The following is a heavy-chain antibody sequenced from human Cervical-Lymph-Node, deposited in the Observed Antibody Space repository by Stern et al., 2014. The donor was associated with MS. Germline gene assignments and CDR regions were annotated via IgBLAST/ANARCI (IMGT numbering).Heavy chain of an antibody. D-gene: IGHD2-2*02. CDR2: ISGYKGDT. CDR3: ARGPYCSSTSCYTNGYYFYGLDV. J-gene: IGHJ6*02. V-gene: IGHV1-18*01. CDR1: GYTFTSFG. Sequence: QVQLVQSGAEVRKPGASVKVSCKASGYTFTSFGISWLRRAPGQGLEWMGWISGYKGDTNYPQKFQGRVILTTDTSTSTAYMDLTSLRSDDTAMYYCARGPYCSSTSCYTNGYYFYGLDVWGQGTTVTVSS.